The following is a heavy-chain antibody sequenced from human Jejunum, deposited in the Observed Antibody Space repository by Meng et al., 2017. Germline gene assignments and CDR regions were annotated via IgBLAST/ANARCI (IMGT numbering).Heavy chain of an antibody. CDR2: INPTSGST. CDR3: ARGAYTGRWDY. D-gene: IGHD1-26*01. CDR1: GYPVTSND. J-gene: IGHJ4*02. Sequence: QVQLVQSGAEGKKPGASGKVSCKASGYPVTSNDLHWARQAPGQGLEWMGRINPTSGSTSYAQKFQGRVTMTRDTSTSTVYMELSSLRSEDTAVYYCARGAYTGRWDYWGQGTLVTVSS. V-gene: IGHV1-46*03.